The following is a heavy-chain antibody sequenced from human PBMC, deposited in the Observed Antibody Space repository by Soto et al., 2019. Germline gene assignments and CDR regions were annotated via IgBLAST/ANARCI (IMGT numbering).Heavy chain of an antibody. CDR1: GGSISSYY. D-gene: IGHD2-15*01. J-gene: IGHJ3*02. CDR3: ARQHGLGYCSGGSCPRAAFDI. CDR2: IYYSGST. Sequence: SETLSLTCTVSGGSISSYYWSWIRQPPGKGLEWIGYIYYSGSTNYNPSLKSRVTISVDTSKNQFSLKLSSVTAADTAVYYCARQHGLGYCSGGSCPRAAFDIWGQGTMVTVSS. V-gene: IGHV4-59*08.